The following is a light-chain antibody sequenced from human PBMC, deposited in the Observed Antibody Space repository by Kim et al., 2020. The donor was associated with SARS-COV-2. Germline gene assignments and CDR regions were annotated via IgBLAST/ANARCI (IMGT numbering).Light chain of an antibody. CDR3: AAWDASLSGWV. Sequence: GQRVTISCSGSSSNIGSNYVYWYQQLPGTAPKHLIHSNDQRPSGVPDRFSGSKSGTSASLAISGLRSEDEADYYCAAWDASLSGWVFGGGTQLTVL. V-gene: IGLV1-47*02. CDR1: SSNIGSNY. J-gene: IGLJ3*02. CDR2: SND.